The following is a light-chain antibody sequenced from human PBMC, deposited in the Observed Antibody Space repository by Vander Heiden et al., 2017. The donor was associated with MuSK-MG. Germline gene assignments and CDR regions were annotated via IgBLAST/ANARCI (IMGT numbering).Light chain of an antibody. CDR1: QSISSY. CDR3: QQSDTTPNT. J-gene: IGKJ4*01. V-gene: IGKV1-39*01. CDR2: AAS. Sequence: DIQMTQSPSSLYASVGDRVTITCRASQSISSYLNWNQQKPGKAPKLLIYAASSLQSAVPSRSRGSGPGTDFTLTISMLQPEDFATYYCQQSDTTPNTFGGGTKLEIK.